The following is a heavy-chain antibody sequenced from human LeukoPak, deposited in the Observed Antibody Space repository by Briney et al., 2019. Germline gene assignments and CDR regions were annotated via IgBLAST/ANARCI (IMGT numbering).Heavy chain of an antibody. CDR3: AKGTKPVMTIPDY. CDR2: IKLDGSEK. CDR1: GFIFGKYW. J-gene: IGHJ4*02. Sequence: GGSLRLSCAASGFIFGKYWMSWVRQAPGKGLEWVANIKLDGSEKNYVDSVKGRFTISRDNTKNSLYLQMNSLRAEDTAMYYCAKGTKPVMTIPDYWGQGILVTVSS. D-gene: IGHD1/OR15-1a*01. V-gene: IGHV3-7*03.